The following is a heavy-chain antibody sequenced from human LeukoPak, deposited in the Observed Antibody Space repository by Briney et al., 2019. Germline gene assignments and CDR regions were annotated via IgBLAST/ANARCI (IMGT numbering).Heavy chain of an antibody. Sequence: TGGSLRLSCAASGFTFSSYSMNWVRQAPGKGLEWVSGISGSGASTYYADSVEGRFTVSRDNFNNTLYLQMNRLRAEDTAVYYCAKRGGGVSNFDYWGQGTLVTVSS. V-gene: IGHV3-23*01. CDR1: GFTFSSYS. D-gene: IGHD3-16*01. CDR3: AKRGGGVSNFDY. CDR2: ISGSGAST. J-gene: IGHJ4*02.